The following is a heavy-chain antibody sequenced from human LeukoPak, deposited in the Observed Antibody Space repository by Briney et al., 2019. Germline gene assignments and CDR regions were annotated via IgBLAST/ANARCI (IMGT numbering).Heavy chain of an antibody. CDR3: ARDIRYGSGSSYIDY. V-gene: IGHV4-38-2*02. Sequence: SETLSLTCAVSGYSISSGYYWGWIRQPPGKGLEWIGTIYHSGSTYYNPSLKSRVTISVDTSKNQSSLKLSSVTAADTAVYYCARDIRYGSGSSYIDYWGQGTLVTVSS. J-gene: IGHJ4*02. CDR2: IYHSGST. D-gene: IGHD3-10*01. CDR1: GYSISSGYY.